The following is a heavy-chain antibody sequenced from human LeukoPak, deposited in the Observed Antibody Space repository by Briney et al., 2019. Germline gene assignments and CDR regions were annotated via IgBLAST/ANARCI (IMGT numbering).Heavy chain of an antibody. V-gene: IGHV3-7*01. CDR3: ARGLVEMATRYFDL. CDR2: IKQDGSEK. Sequence: GGSLRLSCAASGFTFSSYWMSWVRQAPGKGLEWVANIKQDGSEKYYVDSVKGRFTISRDNAKNSLYLQMNSLRAEDTAVYYCARGLVEMATRYFDLWGRGTLVTVSS. J-gene: IGHJ2*01. CDR1: GFTFSSYW. D-gene: IGHD5-24*01.